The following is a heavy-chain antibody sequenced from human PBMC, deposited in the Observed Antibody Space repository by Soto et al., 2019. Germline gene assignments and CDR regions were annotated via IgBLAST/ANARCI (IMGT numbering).Heavy chain of an antibody. CDR2: IIPIFGTA. V-gene: IGHV1-69*12. D-gene: IGHD3-22*01. CDR3: ARDRAYYDSSGYYLYYFDY. J-gene: IGHJ4*02. Sequence: QVQLVQSGAEVKKPGSSVKVSCKASGGTFSSYAISWVRQAPGQGLEWMGGIIPIFGTANYAQKFQGRVTITADEATSTADMELISLRSEHTAVYYCARDRAYYDSSGYYLYYFDYWGQGTLVTVSS. CDR1: GGTFSSYA.